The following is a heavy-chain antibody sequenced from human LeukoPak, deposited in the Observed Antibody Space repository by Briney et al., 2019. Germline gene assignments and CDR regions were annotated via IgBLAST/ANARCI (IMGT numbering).Heavy chain of an antibody. Sequence: GGSLRLSCAVSGFTFRSYWMSWVRQAPGKGLEWVANIKQDGSEKNYVDSVKGRFTISRDNAKNSLYLQMNSLRAEDSAVYYCGASVFWWGPGTLVTVSS. D-gene: IGHD3-3*01. V-gene: IGHV3-7*03. CDR1: GFTFRSYW. CDR3: GASVFW. CDR2: IKQDGSEK. J-gene: IGHJ4*02.